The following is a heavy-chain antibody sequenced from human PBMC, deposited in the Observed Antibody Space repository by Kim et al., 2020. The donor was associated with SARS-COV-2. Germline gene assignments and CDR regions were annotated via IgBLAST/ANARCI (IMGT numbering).Heavy chain of an antibody. V-gene: IGHV3-9*01. Sequence: ADSVKGRFTISRDNAKNSLYLQMNSLRAEDTALYYCALGLRYYYYYGMDVWGQGTTVTVSS. J-gene: IGHJ6*02. D-gene: IGHD5-12*01. CDR3: ALGLRYYYYYGMDV.